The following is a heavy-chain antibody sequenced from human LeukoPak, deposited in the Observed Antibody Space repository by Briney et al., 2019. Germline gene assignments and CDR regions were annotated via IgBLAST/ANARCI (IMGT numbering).Heavy chain of an antibody. V-gene: IGHV4-4*07. J-gene: IGHJ6*03. CDR2: IYTSGST. CDR1: GGSISSYY. CDR3: ARAADTNYYYYMDV. Sequence: PSETLSLTCTVSGGSISSYYWSWIRQPAGKGLDWIRCIYTSGSTNYNPSLKSRVTISVDKSKNQFSLKLSSVTAADTAVYYCARAADTNYYYYMDVWGKGTTVTVSS. D-gene: IGHD3-3*01.